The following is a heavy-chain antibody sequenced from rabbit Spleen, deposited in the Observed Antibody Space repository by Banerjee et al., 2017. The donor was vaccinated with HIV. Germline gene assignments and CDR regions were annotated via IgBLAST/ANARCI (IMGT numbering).Heavy chain of an antibody. D-gene: IGHD6-1*01. CDR2: VNGGGSGTT. Sequence: QEQLKESGGGLVKPEGSLTLTCKASGFSFSDTDVMCWVRQAPGKGLEWIACVNGGGSGTTHYATWAKGRFTVSKTSSTTVTLQVTSLTAADTATYFCARAANFDRYATDLGLWGQGTLVTVS. CDR1: GFSFSDTDV. V-gene: IGHV1S45*01. CDR3: ARAANFDRYATDLGL. J-gene: IGHJ3*01.